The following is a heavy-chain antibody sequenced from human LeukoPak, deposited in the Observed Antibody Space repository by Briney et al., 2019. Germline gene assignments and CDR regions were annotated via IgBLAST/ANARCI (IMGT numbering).Heavy chain of an antibody. Sequence: GGSLRLSCAASGFTFSTYWMQWVRQAPGKGLVWVSHINSDGSSTTYADSVKGRFTISRDKAKNTLYLQMNSLRAEDTAVYYCVRDSYGIDYWGQGTLVTVSS. CDR1: GFTFSTYW. D-gene: IGHD4-17*01. V-gene: IGHV3-74*01. J-gene: IGHJ4*02. CDR3: VRDSYGIDY. CDR2: INSDGSST.